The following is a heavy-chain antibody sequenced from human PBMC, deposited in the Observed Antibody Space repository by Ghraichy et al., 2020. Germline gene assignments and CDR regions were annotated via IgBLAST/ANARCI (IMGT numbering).Heavy chain of an antibody. CDR1: GFTVSSNY. Sequence: LSLTCAASGFTVSSNYMSWVRQAPGKGLEWVSFIYSGGTTYYADSVKGRFTISRDDSKNTLYLQMNSLRAEDTAVYYCARGQQWLGWWGQGTMVTVSS. CDR2: IYSGGTT. D-gene: IGHD6-19*01. CDR3: ARGQQWLGW. J-gene: IGHJ3*01. V-gene: IGHV3-53*01.